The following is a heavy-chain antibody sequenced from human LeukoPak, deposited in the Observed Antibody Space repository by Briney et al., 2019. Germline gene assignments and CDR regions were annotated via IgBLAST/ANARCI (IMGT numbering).Heavy chain of an antibody. V-gene: IGHV1-8*03. Sequence: GASVKVSCKASGYIFTSLDINWVRQAPRQGLEWMGWMNPNNGKTAYAQKFQGRVTITRNTAITTAYMELSSLRSDDTAVYYCARGHVSGGGLYYFNSWGQGTLVTVSS. CDR1: GYIFTSLD. D-gene: IGHD2-8*02. J-gene: IGHJ4*02. CDR3: ARGHVSGGGLYYFNS. CDR2: MNPNNGKT.